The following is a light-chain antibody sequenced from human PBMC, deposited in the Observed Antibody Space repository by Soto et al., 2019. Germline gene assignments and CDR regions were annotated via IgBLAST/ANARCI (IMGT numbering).Light chain of an antibody. CDR2: GAS. CDR3: QQYTNWPYT. CDR1: QSVGSN. V-gene: IGKV3-15*01. Sequence: EIVMTQSPATLSVSPGERASLSCRASQSVGSNLAWYQQTAGQAPRLLIYGASSRATGMPARFSGSGSGTEFTLTISSLQSEEFAVYSCQQYTNWPYTFGQGTKLEIK. J-gene: IGKJ2*01.